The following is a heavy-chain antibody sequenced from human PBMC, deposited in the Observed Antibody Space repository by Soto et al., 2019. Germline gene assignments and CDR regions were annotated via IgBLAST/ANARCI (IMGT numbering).Heavy chain of an antibody. CDR1: GGHFISYA. CDR2: ISGSGGST. Sequence: GGSLRLSCTASGGHFISYAMSWVRQATGKGLEWVSGISGSGGSTYYADSVKGRFTISRDNSKNTLYLQMNSLRAEDTAVYYCAKRYCSGGSCYPDAFDIWGQGTMVTVSS. V-gene: IGHV3-23*01. CDR3: AKRYCSGGSCYPDAFDI. D-gene: IGHD2-15*01. J-gene: IGHJ3*02.